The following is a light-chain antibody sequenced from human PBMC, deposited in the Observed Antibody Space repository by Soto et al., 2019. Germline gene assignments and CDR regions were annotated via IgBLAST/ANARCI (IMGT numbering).Light chain of an antibody. J-gene: IGKJ1*01. CDR2: AAS. Sequence: DIQMTQSPSSLSASVGDRVTITCRGSQSISSYLNWYQQKPGKAPKLLIYAASSLQSGVPSRFSGSGSGTDFTLTISSLQPEDFATYYCQQSYSTPRTFGQGTKVEI. CDR3: QQSYSTPRT. V-gene: IGKV1-39*01. CDR1: QSISSY.